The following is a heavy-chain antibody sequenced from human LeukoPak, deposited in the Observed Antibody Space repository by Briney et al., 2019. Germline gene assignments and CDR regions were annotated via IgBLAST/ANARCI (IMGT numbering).Heavy chain of an antibody. D-gene: IGHD2-2*01. CDR1: GGSISGYH. V-gene: IGHV4-34*01. Sequence: PSETLSLTCNVSGGSISGYHWSWIRQPPGKGLEWIGEINHSGSTNYNPSLKSRVTISVDTSKNQFSLKLSSVTAADTAVYYCARAIVVVPAALDPVQTAPVRFDPWGQGTLVTVSS. CDR3: ARAIVVVPAALDPVQTAPVRFDP. J-gene: IGHJ5*02. CDR2: INHSGST.